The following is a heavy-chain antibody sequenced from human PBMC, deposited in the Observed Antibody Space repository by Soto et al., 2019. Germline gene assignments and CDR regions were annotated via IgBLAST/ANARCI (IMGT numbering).Heavy chain of an antibody. Sequence: SETLSLTCTVSGGSISISSYYWGWIRQPPGKGLEWIGSIYYSGTTYSHPSLNSRVSISVDTSENQFSLRLTSVTAADTAVYYCVTVNLVGAAYYFDYWGPGTLVTVSS. D-gene: IGHD1-26*01. CDR2: IYYSGTT. CDR3: VTVNLVGAAYYFDY. J-gene: IGHJ4*02. CDR1: GGSISISSYY. V-gene: IGHV4-39*07.